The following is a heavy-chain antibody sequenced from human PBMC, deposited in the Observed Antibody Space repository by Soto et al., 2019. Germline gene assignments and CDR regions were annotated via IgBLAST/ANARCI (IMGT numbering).Heavy chain of an antibody. CDR2: IYYSGST. CDR3: AREGSSVTSDY. J-gene: IGHJ4*02. D-gene: IGHD4-4*01. CDR1: GGSISSGDYY. Sequence: PSETLSLTCTVSGGSISSGDYYWSWIRQPPGKGLEWIGYIYYSGSTYYNPSLKSRVTISVDTSKNQFSLKLSSVTAADTAVYYCAREGSSVTSDYWGQGTLVTVSS. V-gene: IGHV4-30-4*01.